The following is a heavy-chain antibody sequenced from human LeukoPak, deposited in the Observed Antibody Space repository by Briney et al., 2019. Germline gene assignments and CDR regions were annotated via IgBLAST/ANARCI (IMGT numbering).Heavy chain of an antibody. V-gene: IGHV4-59*01. J-gene: IGHJ4*02. CDR1: GGSFNSYY. CDR3: ARGPTKNYFDY. CDR2: IYYSGST. Sequence: SETLPLTCTVSGGSFNSYYWSWIRQPPGKGLEWIGYIYYSGSTNYNPSLKSRVTISIDMSKNQFSLKLRSVTAADTAVYYCARGPTKNYFDYWGQGTLVTVSS.